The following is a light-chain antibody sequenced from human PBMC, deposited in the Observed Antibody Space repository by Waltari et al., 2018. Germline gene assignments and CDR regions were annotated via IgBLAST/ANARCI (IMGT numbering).Light chain of an antibody. V-gene: IGLV6-57*03. J-gene: IGLJ3*02. CDR3: QSYDYSTWI. CDR2: ADD. CDR1: SGSFAGNY. Sequence: NFVLTQPQSVSESPGKTVTISCTRSSGSFAGNYVQGYQLRPGSAPTTVIYADDQRPSGVPYRCSGSIDRSSNSASLTISGLKTEDEADYYCQSYDYSTWIFGGGTKLTVL.